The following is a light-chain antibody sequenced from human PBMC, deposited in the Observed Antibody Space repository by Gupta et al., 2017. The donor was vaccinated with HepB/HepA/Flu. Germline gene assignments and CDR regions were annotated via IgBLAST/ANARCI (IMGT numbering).Light chain of an antibody. CDR3: VLFMGSGTWV. J-gene: IGLJ3*02. V-gene: IGLV8-61*01. CDR2: NTK. CDR1: SGSVSAKYY. Sequence: QTVVTQEPSLSVSPGGTVTLTCGLNSGSVSAKYYPSWYQQTPGQAPRTLIYNTKTRSSGVPDRFSGSVLGNKAALTITGAQADDESEYYCVLFMGSGTWVFGGGTKVTVL.